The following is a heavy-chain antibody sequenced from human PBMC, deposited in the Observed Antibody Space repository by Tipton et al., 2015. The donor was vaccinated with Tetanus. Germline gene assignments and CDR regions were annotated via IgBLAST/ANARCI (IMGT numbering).Heavy chain of an antibody. D-gene: IGHD2-2*01. CDR3: ARTSIPAADYCFDY. J-gene: IGHJ4*02. CDR2: INHSGST. V-gene: IGHV4-34*01. CDR1: GGSFSGYF. Sequence: TLSLTCAVYGGSFSGYFWSWIRQPPGKGLEWIGEINHSGSTNYNPSLKSRVTMSVDTSKNQFSLKLSSVTAADTAVYYCARTSIPAADYCFDYWGQGTLVTVSS.